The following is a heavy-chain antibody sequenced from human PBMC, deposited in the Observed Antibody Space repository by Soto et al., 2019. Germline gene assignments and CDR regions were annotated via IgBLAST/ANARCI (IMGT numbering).Heavy chain of an antibody. Sequence: SETLSLTCTVSGGSISSYYGSWIRQPPGKGLEWIGYIHYSGSTNYNPSLKSRVTMSVDTSKNQLSLNLRSVTAADTAVYYCAKVVSPSGSYYGFDYWGQGSLVTVSS. D-gene: IGHD1-26*01. CDR1: GGSISSYY. CDR3: AKVVSPSGSYYGFDY. J-gene: IGHJ4*02. CDR2: IHYSGST. V-gene: IGHV4-59*01.